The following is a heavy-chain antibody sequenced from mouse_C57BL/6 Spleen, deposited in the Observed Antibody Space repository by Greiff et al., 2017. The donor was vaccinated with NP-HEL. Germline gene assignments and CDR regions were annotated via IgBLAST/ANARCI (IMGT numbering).Heavy chain of an antibody. CDR1: GYTFTSYW. J-gene: IGHJ4*01. CDR2: IYPGSGST. CDR3: ARYDYGLYYYAMDY. V-gene: IGHV1-55*01. D-gene: IGHD2-4*01. Sequence: QVQLQQSGAELVKPGASVKMSCKASGYTFTSYWITWVKQRPGQGLEWIGDIYPGSGSTNYNEKFKSKATLTVDISSSTAYMQLSSLTSEDSAVYYWARYDYGLYYYAMDYWGQGTSVTVSS.